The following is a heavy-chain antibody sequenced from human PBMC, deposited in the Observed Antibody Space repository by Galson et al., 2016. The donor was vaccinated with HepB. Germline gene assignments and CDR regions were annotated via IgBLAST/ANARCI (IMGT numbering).Heavy chain of an antibody. J-gene: IGHJ6*02. Sequence: TLSLTCTVSGGSISRGGYYWSWIRQHPGKGLEWIGYIYYSGSTYYNPSLKSRVTRSVDTSKNQFSLKLSSVTAADPAVYYCARVRRGYRGYDYDPQDPLYYYYSEVDVWGQGSTFTVS. CDR3: ARVRRGYRGYDYDPQDPLYYYYSEVDV. CDR2: IYYSGST. V-gene: IGHV4-31*03. D-gene: IGHD5-12*01. CDR1: GGSISRGGYY.